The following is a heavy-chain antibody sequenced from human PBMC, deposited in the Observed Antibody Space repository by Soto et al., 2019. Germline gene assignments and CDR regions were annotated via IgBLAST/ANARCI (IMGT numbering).Heavy chain of an antibody. CDR1: GYTFTGYY. CDR3: ARDLGFDILTGYSYYYYYAMDV. Sequence: ASVKVSCKASGYTFTGYYMHWVRQAPGQGLEWMGWINAASGSTNYARNFQGRVTITGDASTDTAYMELSSLRSEDTAVYFCARDLGFDILTGYSYYYYYAMDVWGQGTTVTVSS. V-gene: IGHV1-2*02. D-gene: IGHD3-9*01. J-gene: IGHJ6*02. CDR2: INAASGST.